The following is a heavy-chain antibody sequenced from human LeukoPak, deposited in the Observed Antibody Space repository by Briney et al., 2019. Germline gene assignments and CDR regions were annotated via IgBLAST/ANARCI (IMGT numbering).Heavy chain of an antibody. CDR1: GVSISSGGYY. V-gene: IGHV4-31*03. J-gene: IGHJ5*02. CDR2: IYYSGST. Sequence: PSETLSLTCTVSGVSISSGGYYWSWIRQHPGKGLEWIGYIYYSGSTYYNPSLKSRVTISVDTSKNQFSLKLSSVTAADTAVYYCARVVCSSTSCYRVVWFDPWGQGTLVTVSS. CDR3: ARVVCSSTSCYRVVWFDP. D-gene: IGHD2-2*01.